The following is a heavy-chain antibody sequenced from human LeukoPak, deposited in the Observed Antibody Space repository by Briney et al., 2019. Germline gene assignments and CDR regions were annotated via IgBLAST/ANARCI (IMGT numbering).Heavy chain of an antibody. CDR1: GFTFSSYA. CDR2: ISSTGGSP. Sequence: PGGSLGLSCAASGFTFSSYAMSWVRQAPGKGLEWVSAISSTGGSPYYADSVKGRFTISRDNSKNTLYLQMNSLRAEDTAIYYCAKEPRDCTGGTCYSVGGYYFHYWGQGTLVTVSS. V-gene: IGHV3-23*01. D-gene: IGHD2-15*01. CDR3: AKEPRDCTGGTCYSVGGYYFHY. J-gene: IGHJ4*02.